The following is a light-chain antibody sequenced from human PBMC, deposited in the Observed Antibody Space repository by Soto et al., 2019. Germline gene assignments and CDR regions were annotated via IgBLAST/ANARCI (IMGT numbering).Light chain of an antibody. V-gene: IGLV2-14*01. CDR2: EVS. Sequence: QYALTQPASVSGSPGQSITISCTGTSSDVGGYDYVSWYQQHPGKAPKLMIYEVSNRPSGVSNRFSGSKSGNTASLTISGLQAEDEADYYCSSYTSSSTLYVFGTGTKLTVL. CDR1: SSDVGGYDY. J-gene: IGLJ1*01. CDR3: SSYTSSSTLYV.